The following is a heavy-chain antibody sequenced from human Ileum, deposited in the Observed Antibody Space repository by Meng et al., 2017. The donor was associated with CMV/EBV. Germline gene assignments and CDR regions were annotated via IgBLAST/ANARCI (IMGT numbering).Heavy chain of an antibody. D-gene: IGHD6-13*01. CDR2: IIPIFGTA. Sequence: FSSYAISWVRQAPGQGLEWMGGIIPIFGTANYAQKFQGRVTITTDESTSTAYMELSSLRSEDTAVYYCARVTRVNGYSSSWYYFDYWGQGTLVTVSS. V-gene: IGHV1-69*05. J-gene: IGHJ4*02. CDR1: FSSYA. CDR3: ARVTRVNGYSSSWYYFDY.